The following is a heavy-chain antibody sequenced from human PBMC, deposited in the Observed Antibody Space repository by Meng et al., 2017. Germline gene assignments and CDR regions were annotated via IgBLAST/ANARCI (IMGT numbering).Heavy chain of an antibody. CDR2: INSDGSST. CDR3: ARVWYYYDSSGYYYPVDYFDY. D-gene: IGHD3-22*01. J-gene: IGHJ4*02. Sequence: GESLKISCAASGFTFSSCWMHWVRQAPGKGLVWVSRINSDGSSTSYADSVKGRFTISRDNAKNTLYLQMNSLRAEDTAVYYCARVWYYYDSSGYYYPVDYFDYWGQGTLVTVSS. V-gene: IGHV3-74*01. CDR1: GFTFSSCW.